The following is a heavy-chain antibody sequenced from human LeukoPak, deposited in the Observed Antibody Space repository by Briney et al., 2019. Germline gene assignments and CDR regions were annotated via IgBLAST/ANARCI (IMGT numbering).Heavy chain of an antibody. CDR3: ARDSGIAVAGSLDY. CDR1: GFTFSSYS. V-gene: IGHV3-21*01. Sequence: GXSLXLSCAASGFTFSSYSMNWVRQAPGKGLEWVSSISSSSSYIYYADSVKGRFTISRDNAKNSLYLQMNSLRAEDTAVYYCARDSGIAVAGSLDYWGQGTLVTVSS. CDR2: ISSSSSYI. J-gene: IGHJ4*02. D-gene: IGHD6-19*01.